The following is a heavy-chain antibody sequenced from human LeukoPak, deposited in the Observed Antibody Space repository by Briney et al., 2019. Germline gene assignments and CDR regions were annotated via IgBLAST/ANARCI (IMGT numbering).Heavy chain of an antibody. CDR3: ARRVSGYDRGGRYYYSYMDV. CDR2: NNHSGST. Sequence: AETLTLTCAVYGGSFSGYYGSGIRQPPRKGLEWMGENNHSGSTNYNPSLKSRVTIAVDMSKKQFSLKLRSVTAADTAVYFCARRVSGYDRGGRYYYSYMDVWGKGTTVTVSS. J-gene: IGHJ6*03. CDR1: GGSFSGYY. V-gene: IGHV4-34*01. D-gene: IGHD5-12*01.